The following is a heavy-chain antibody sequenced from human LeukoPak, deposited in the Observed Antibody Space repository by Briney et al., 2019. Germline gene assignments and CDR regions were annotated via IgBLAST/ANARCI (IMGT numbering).Heavy chain of an antibody. D-gene: IGHD3-22*01. Sequence: ASVKVSCKASGYTFTSYYIHWVRQAPGQGLEWMGWINPNSGGTNYAQKFQGRVTMTRDTSISTAYMELSRLRSDDTAVYYCANHDGDSSGYYPFDYWGQGTLVTVSS. J-gene: IGHJ4*02. CDR2: INPNSGGT. V-gene: IGHV1-2*02. CDR1: GYTFTSYY. CDR3: ANHDGDSSGYYPFDY.